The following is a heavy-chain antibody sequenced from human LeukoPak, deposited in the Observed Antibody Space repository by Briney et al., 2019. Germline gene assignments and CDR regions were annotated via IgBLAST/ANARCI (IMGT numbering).Heavy chain of an antibody. V-gene: IGHV4-34*01. CDR1: GGFFRGYY. J-gene: IGHJ4*02. CDR2: INHRGST. D-gene: IGHD3-22*01. Sequence: KPSETLSLTCAVYGGFFRGYYWTWIRQPPGKGLEWIGEINHRGSTNYNPSLKGRVTISVDTSKNQFSLKLSSVTVADTAVYYCARAGDSSGYSDYWGQGALVTVSS. CDR3: ARAGDSSGYSDY.